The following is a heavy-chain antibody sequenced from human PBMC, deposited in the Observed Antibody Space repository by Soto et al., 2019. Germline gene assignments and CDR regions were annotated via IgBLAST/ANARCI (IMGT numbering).Heavy chain of an antibody. J-gene: IGHJ5*02. CDR2: IYYSGST. D-gene: IGHD6-13*01. V-gene: IGHV4-30-4*01. Sequence: QVQLQESGPGLVKPSQTLSLTCTVSGGSISSGDYYWSWIRQPPGKGLEWIGYIYYSGSTYYNPSLKGRVTISVDTSKNQLSLKLSSVTAADTAVYYCARGRAQLVRIDWFDPWGQGTLVTVSS. CDR3: ARGRAQLVRIDWFDP. CDR1: GGSISSGDYY.